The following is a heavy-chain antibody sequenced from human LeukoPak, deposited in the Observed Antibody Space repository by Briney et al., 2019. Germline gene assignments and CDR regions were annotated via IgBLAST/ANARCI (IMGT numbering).Heavy chain of an antibody. J-gene: IGHJ4*02. CDR2: ISGYNGNT. D-gene: IGHD3-16*02. V-gene: IGHV1-18*01. Sequence: GASVKVSCKASGYTFTTYGISWVRQAPGQGLEWMGWISGYNGNTNYAQKVQGRVTMTTDTSTSTAYMELRSLRSDDTAVYYCARGGKTYYDYVWGSYRISAYFDYWGQGTLVTVSS. CDR3: ARGGKTYYDYVWGSYRISAYFDY. CDR1: GYTFTTYG.